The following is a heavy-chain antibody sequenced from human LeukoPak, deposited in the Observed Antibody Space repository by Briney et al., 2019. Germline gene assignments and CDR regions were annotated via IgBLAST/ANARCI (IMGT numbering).Heavy chain of an antibody. CDR3: ARDLADAFDI. CDR2: ISWNSGSI. Sequence: GGSLRLSCAASGFTFDDYAMHWVRQAPGKGLEWVSGISWNSGSIDYADSVKGRFTISRDNTKNSLYLQMNSLRAEDTAVYYCARDLADAFDIWGQGTMVTVSS. CDR1: GFTFDDYA. J-gene: IGHJ3*02. V-gene: IGHV3-9*01.